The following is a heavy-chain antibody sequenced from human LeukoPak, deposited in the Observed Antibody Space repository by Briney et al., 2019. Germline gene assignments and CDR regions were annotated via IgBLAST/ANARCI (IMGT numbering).Heavy chain of an antibody. D-gene: IGHD3-3*01. V-gene: IGHV1-18*01. Sequence: ASVKVSCKASGYTFTSYGISWVRQAPGQGLEWMGWISAYNGNTNYAQKLQGRVTMTTDTSTSIAYMELRSLRSDDTAVYYCARDSTIFGVAAGYMDVWGKGTTVTVSS. J-gene: IGHJ6*03. CDR2: ISAYNGNT. CDR3: ARDSTIFGVAAGYMDV. CDR1: GYTFTSYG.